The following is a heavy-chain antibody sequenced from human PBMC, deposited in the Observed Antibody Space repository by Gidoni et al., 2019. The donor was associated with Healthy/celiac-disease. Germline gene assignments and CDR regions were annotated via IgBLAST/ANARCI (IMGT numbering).Heavy chain of an antibody. CDR2: ISGSGGST. Sequence: EVQLLESVGGLVQPGGSLRLSCAASGFPFISYAMRWVRPAPGKGLEWVSAISGSGGSTYYADYVKGRFTISRENSKNTLYLQRNSLRAEDTAVYYCARGDVLLWFGEIVWGQGTLVTVSS. D-gene: IGHD3-10*01. J-gene: IGHJ4*02. CDR1: GFPFISYA. V-gene: IGHV3-23*01. CDR3: ARGDVLLWFGEIV.